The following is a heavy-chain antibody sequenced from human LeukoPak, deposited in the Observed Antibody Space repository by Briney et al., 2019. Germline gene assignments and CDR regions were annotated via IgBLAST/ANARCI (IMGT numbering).Heavy chain of an antibody. D-gene: IGHD5-24*01. J-gene: IGHJ4*02. CDR3: ARDYKYAFDN. CDR2: IGTDSGNT. CDR1: GFTFSDYS. Sequence: GGSLRLSCAASGFTFSDYSMNWVRQAPGKGLEWISYIGTDSGNTNYADSVKGRFTISGDKAKNSLYLQMNSLRVEDTAVYYCARDYKYAFDNWGQGTLVTVSS. V-gene: IGHV3-48*01.